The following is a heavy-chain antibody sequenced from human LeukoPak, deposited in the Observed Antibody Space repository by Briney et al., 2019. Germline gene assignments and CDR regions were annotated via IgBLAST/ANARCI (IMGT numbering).Heavy chain of an antibody. Sequence: SGGSLRLSCAASGFTFRSYAMSWVRQTPEKGLEWVSAITDSGDDTFHADSVKGRFSISRDNSRNTLYLQMNSLRVEDTAVYHCVKGSKASRPYYFDYWGQGALVTVSS. V-gene: IGHV3-23*01. CDR1: GFTFRSYA. J-gene: IGHJ4*02. CDR3: VKGSKASRPYYFDY. CDR2: ITDSGDDT.